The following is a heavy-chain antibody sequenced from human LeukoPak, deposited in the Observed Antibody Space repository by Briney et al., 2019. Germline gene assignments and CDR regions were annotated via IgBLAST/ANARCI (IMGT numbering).Heavy chain of an antibody. CDR1: GGSISSYY. J-gene: IGHJ3*02. CDR2: IYYSGST. D-gene: IGHD3-3*01. Sequence: SETLSLTCTVSGGSISSYYWSWIRQPPGKGLEWIGYIYYSGSTNYNPSLKSRVTISVDTSKNQFSLKLSSVTAADTAVYYCASATVRYYDFWSGPSRDAFDIWGQGTMVTVSS. CDR3: ASATVRYYDFWSGPSRDAFDI. V-gene: IGHV4-59*01.